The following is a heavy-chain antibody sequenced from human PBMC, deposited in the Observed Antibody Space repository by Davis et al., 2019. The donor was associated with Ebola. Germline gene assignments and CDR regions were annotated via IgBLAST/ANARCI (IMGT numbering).Heavy chain of an antibody. J-gene: IGHJ4*02. V-gene: IGHV3-23*01. D-gene: IGHD3-22*01. CDR2: LTVNDYSA. Sequence: PGGSLRLSCAASGFTFSSYAMSWVRQAPGKGLEWVSTLTVNDYSAYYADSVKGRFTISRDNSKNTLCLQMNSLRADDTAVYYCAKRSDSSGYCDDYWGQGTLVTVSS. CDR1: GFTFSSYA. CDR3: AKRSDSSGYCDDY.